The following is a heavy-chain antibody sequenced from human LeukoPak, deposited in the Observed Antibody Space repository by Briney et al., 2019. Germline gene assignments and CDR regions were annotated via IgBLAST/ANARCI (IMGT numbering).Heavy chain of an antibody. CDR1: GGSISSGSYY. CDR2: IYTSGST. CDR3: ARGYDFWSGYLFQDY. D-gene: IGHD3-3*01. J-gene: IGHJ4*02. V-gene: IGHV4-61*02. Sequence: SETLSLTCTVSGGSISSGSYYWSWIRQPAGKGLEWIGRIYTSGSTNYNPSLKSRVTISVDTSKNQFSLKLSSVTAADTAVYYCARGYDFWSGYLFQDYWGQGTLVTVSS.